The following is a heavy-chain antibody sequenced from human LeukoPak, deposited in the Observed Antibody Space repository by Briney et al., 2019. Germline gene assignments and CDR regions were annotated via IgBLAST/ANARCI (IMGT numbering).Heavy chain of an antibody. CDR1: GLTFSSYA. V-gene: IGHV3-30*01. CDR2: ISYDGSNK. D-gene: IGHD3-10*01. CDR3: ARGMVRGAVFDY. Sequence: GGSLRLSCAASGLTFSSYAMHWVRQAPGKGLEWVAVISYDGSNKYYADSVKGRFTISRDNSKNTLYLQMNSLRAEDTAVYYCARGMVRGAVFDYWGQGTLVTVSS. J-gene: IGHJ4*02.